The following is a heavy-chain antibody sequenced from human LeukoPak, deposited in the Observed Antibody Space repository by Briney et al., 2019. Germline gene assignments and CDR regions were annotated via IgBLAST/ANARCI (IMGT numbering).Heavy chain of an antibody. CDR1: GFIFSHYG. J-gene: IGHJ4*02. CDR3: ARELSQIVWGGLDY. D-gene: IGHD2-21*01. CDR2: IQNDASTR. V-gene: IGHV3-33*05. Sequence: GGSLRLSCTASGFIFSHYGMHWVRQAPGKGLEWVAVIQNDASTRNYVDSVKGRFTISGDNSENTVFLQMDSLRVEDTAVYYCARELSQIVWGGLDYGGQGTLVSVSS.